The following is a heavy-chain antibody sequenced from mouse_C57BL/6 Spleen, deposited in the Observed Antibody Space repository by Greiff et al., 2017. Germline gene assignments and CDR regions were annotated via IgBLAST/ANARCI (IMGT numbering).Heavy chain of an antibody. CDR3: TTGNSCPLAY. CDR1: GFNIKDYY. V-gene: IGHV14-1*01. D-gene: IGHD2-12*01. Sequence: VQLQQSGAGLVRPGASVKLSCTASGFNIKDYYMHWVKQRPEQGLEWIGRIDPEDGDTEYAPRFLGKATMSADTSSNTAYLQLGSLTSEDTAVYYCTTGNSCPLAYWGQGTLVTVSA. CDR2: IDPEDGDT. J-gene: IGHJ3*01.